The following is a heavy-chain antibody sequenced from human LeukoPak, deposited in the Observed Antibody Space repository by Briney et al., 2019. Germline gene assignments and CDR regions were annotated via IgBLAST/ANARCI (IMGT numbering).Heavy chain of an antibody. J-gene: IGHJ6*03. D-gene: IGHD6-13*01. CDR3: ARAVAAGGTTYYYYYMDV. V-gene: IGHV3-20*04. CDR2: INWNGGST. CDR1: GFTFDDYG. Sequence: GGSLRLSCAASGFTFDDYGMSWVRQAPGKGLEWVSGINWNGGSTGYVDSVKGRFTISRDNAKNSLYLQMNSLRAEDTALYYCARAVAAGGTTYYYYYMDVWGKGTTVTVSS.